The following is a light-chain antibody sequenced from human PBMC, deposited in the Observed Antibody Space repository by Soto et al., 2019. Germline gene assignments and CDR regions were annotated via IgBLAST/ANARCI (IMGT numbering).Light chain of an antibody. CDR1: QDVRSD. J-gene: IGKJ2*01. CDR2: AAS. Sequence: DIQMTQSPSSLSASVGHTVTITCRASQDVRSDLGWYQHKPGKAPKRLIYAASRLQGGVPSRFSGSGSGTEFTLTIGNLRPEDFATYYCLQHDSFPYTFCQGTRLEI. V-gene: IGKV1-17*02. CDR3: LQHDSFPYT.